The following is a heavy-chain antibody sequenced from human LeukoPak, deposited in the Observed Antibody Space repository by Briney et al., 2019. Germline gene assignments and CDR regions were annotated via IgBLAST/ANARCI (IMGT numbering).Heavy chain of an antibody. CDR2: ISYSGNT. Sequence: SETLSLTCTVSGGSIRSSYWSWIRQPPGKGLEWIGYISYSGNTNYNPSLKSRVTISVDTSKNQFSLKLSSVTAADTAVYYCARGIIVGATWGENDNWFDPWGQGTLVTVSS. CDR1: GGSIRSSY. CDR3: ARGIIVGATWGENDNWFDP. D-gene: IGHD1-26*01. V-gene: IGHV4-59*01. J-gene: IGHJ5*02.